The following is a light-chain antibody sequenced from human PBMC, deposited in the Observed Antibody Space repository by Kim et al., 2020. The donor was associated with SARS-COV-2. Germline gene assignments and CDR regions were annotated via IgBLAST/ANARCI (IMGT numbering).Light chain of an antibody. CDR3: QAWDSSTEV. CDR1: KLGDKY. Sequence: VSQGQTASITCAGDKLGDKYACWYQQKPGQSPVLVIDQDSKRPSGIPERFSGSNSGNTATLTISGTQAMDEADYYCQAWDSSTEVFGTGTKVTVL. CDR2: QDS. J-gene: IGLJ1*01. V-gene: IGLV3-1*01.